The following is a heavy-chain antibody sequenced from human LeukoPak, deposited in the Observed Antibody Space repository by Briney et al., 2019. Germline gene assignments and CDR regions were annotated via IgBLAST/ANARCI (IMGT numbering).Heavy chain of an antibody. J-gene: IGHJ5*02. D-gene: IGHD3/OR15-3a*01. CDR1: GFTFSSYA. V-gene: IGHV3-23*01. CDR3: AKGKAGGLVDLFDP. Sequence: PGGSLRLSCAASGFTFSSYAMMWVRQAPGKGLEWVSTVVASYEGTFYANSVKGRFTISRDSSKSTLYMQMNSLRAEDTAVYYCAKGKAGGLVDLFDPWGQGTLVTVSS. CDR2: VVASYEGT.